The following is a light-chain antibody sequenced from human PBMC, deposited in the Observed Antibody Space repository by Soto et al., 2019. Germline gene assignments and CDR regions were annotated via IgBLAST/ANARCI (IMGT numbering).Light chain of an antibody. CDR2: LGS. CDR3: MQALQSPKT. J-gene: IGKJ1*01. V-gene: IGKV2-28*01. Sequence: DIVLTQSPVSLPVTPGEPASISCRSSQSLLHSNGYNYLDWFLQKPGQSPQLLISLGSNRASGVPDRFSGSGSGTDFTLKISRVEAEDVGVYYCMQALQSPKTFCQGTKVEIK. CDR1: QSLLHSNGYNY.